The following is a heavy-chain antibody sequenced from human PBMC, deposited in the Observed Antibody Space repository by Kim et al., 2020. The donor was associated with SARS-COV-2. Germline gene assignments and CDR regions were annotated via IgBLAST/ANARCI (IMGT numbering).Heavy chain of an antibody. CDR2: IYYSGST. CDR1: GGSVSSGSYY. J-gene: IGHJ6*02. D-gene: IGHD3-16*02. CDR3: ARDHMITFGGVIVPAGYYYYGMDV. Sequence: SETLSLTCTVSGGSVSSGSYYWSWIRQPPGKGLEWIGYIYYSGSTNYNPSLKSRVTISVDTSKNQFSLKLSSVTAADTAVYYCARDHMITFGGVIVPAGYYYYGMDVWGQGTTVTVSS. V-gene: IGHV4-61*01.